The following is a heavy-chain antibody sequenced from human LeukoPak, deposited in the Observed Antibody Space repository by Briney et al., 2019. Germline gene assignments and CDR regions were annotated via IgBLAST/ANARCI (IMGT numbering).Heavy chain of an antibody. V-gene: IGHV1-46*01. J-gene: IGHJ4*02. CDR3: ARAVSRIQLWTFDY. D-gene: IGHD5-18*01. CDR1: GYTLTELS. Sequence: ASVKVSCKVSGYTLTELSMHWVRQAPGQGLEWMGIINPSGGSTSYAQKFQGRVTMTRDMSTSTVYMELSSLRSEDTAVYYCARAVSRIQLWTFDYWGQGTLVTVSS. CDR2: INPSGGST.